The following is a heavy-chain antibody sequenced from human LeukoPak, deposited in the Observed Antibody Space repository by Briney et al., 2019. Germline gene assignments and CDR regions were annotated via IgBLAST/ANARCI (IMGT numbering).Heavy chain of an antibody. CDR1: GWTFISYD. CDR2: ISYDGSNK. D-gene: IGHD4-17*01. V-gene: IGHV3-30*03. Sequence: PGWAVGLSCASCGWTFISYDMDGVRQAPGRGLDGVTRISYDGSNKSYAESVNGRLTISSENSKNTLYLQITSLRDEDTAVYYCARGGDYRDYGDYDWFDPWGQGTLVTASS. J-gene: IGHJ5*02. CDR3: ARGGDYRDYGDYDWFDP.